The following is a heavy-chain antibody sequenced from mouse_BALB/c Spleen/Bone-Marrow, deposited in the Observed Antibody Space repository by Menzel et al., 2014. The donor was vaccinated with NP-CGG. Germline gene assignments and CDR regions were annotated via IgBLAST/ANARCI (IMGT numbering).Heavy chain of an antibody. J-gene: IGHJ2*01. D-gene: IGHD1-1*01. CDR2: IDPANGNT. CDR3: AYGSSYDYFDY. CDR1: GFNIXDTY. V-gene: IGHV14-3*02. Sequence: VQLKQSGAELVKPGASVKLSCTASGFNIXDTYTHWVKQRPEQGLEWIGRIDPANGNTKYDPKFQGKATITADTSSNTAYLQLSSLTSEDTAVYYCAYGSSYDYFDYWGQGTTLTVSS.